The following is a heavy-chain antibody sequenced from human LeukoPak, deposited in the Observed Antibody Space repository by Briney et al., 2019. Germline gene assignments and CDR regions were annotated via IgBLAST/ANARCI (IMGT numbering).Heavy chain of an antibody. CDR2: IVVGSGNT. Sequence: SVKVSCKASGFTFTSSAVQWGRQARGQRLEWIGWIVVGSGNTNYAQKFQERVTITRDMSTSTVYMERSSLRSEDTAVYYCAAEGRPTVVTFRKGAVDLWGQGTMVTVSS. D-gene: IGHD4-23*01. CDR1: GFTFTSSA. CDR3: AAEGRPTVVTFRKGAVDL. V-gene: IGHV1-58*01. J-gene: IGHJ3*01.